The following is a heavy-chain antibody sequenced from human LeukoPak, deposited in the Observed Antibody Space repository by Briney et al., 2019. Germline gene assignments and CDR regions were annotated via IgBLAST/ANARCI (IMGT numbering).Heavy chain of an antibody. CDR2: INPSGGST. CDR3: ARAPYSSGWYGAFDI. J-gene: IGHJ3*02. CDR1: GYTFTSYY. D-gene: IGHD6-19*01. Sequence: ASVKVSCKASGYTFTSYYMHWVRQAPGQGLEWMGIINPSGGSTSYAQKFQGRGTMTRDISTSTVYMELSRLRSEDTAVYYCARAPYSSGWYGAFDIWGQGTMVTVSS. V-gene: IGHV1-46*01.